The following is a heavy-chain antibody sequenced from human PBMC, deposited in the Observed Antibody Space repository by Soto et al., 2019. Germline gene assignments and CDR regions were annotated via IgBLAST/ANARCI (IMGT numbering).Heavy chain of an antibody. Sequence: SETLSLTCTVSGGSTSSGDYYWSWIRQPPGKGLERIGYIYYSGSTYYNPSLKSRIIISVDTSKNQFSLQLNSVTPEDAAVYYCANDPGYSLDYWGQGTQVTVSS. CDR1: GGSTSSGDYY. D-gene: IGHD5-12*01. V-gene: IGHV4-30-4*01. CDR3: ANDPGYSLDY. CDR2: IYYSGST. J-gene: IGHJ4*02.